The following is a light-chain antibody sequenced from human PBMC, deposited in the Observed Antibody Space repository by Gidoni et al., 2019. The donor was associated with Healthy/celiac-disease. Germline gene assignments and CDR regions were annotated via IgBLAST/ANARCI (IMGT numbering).Light chain of an antibody. CDR2: GAS. Sequence: EIVMTQSPATLSVSPGERATLSCRASQSVSSNLAWYQQKPGQAPRLLLYGASTRATGIPARFSGSGSGTEFTLTISSLQSEDFAVYYCQQYNNWPPITFGPGTKSGYQT. CDR1: QSVSSN. V-gene: IGKV3-15*01. CDR3: QQYNNWPPIT. J-gene: IGKJ3*01.